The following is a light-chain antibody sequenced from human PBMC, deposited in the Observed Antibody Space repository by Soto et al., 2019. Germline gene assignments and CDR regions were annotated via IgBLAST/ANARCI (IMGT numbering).Light chain of an antibody. CDR1: SGHTYYA. J-gene: IGLJ2*01. CDR3: QTWGTGIRGV. V-gene: IGLV4-69*01. Sequence: QLVLTQSPSASASLGASVNLTCTLSSGHTYYAIAWHQQQPEKGPRYLMKIKGDGSHTKGDGIPDRFSGSSSGAERYLTISSLQSEDEADYFCQTWGTGIRGVFGGGTKLTVL. CDR2: IKGDGSH.